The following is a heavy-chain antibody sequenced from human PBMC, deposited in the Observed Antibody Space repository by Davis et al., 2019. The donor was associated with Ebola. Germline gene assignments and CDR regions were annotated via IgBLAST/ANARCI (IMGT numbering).Heavy chain of an antibody. V-gene: IGHV3-15*01. J-gene: IGHJ6*02. D-gene: IGHD1-7*01. CDR3: TTEGITGTTGYYYYYYGMDV. Sequence: GESLKISCAASGFTFSSYWMSWVRHAPGQRLEWVGRIKSKTDGGTKDYAAPVKGRFTISRDDSKNTLYLQMNSLKTEDTAVYYCTTEGITGTTGYYYYYYGMDVWGQGATVTVSS. CDR1: GFTFSSYW. CDR2: IKSKTDGGTK.